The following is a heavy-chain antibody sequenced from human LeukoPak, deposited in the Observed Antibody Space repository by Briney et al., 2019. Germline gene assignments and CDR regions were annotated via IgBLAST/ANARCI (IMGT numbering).Heavy chain of an antibody. J-gene: IGHJ4*02. CDR1: GFIFSKYG. V-gene: IGHV3-74*01. D-gene: IGHD2-21*01. CDR2: INSNATTT. Sequence: PGGSLRLSCAASGFIFSKYGMHWVGQAPGKGLVWVARINSNATTTAYAESVKGRFTISRDNNKNTRYLQMSSLTTKDTAVYHCARVKLTCLRGVCSLVDWGQGTLVTVSS. CDR3: ARVKLTCLRGVCSLVD.